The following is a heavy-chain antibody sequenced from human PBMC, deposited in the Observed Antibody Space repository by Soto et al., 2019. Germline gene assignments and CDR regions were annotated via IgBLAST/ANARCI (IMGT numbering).Heavy chain of an antibody. CDR1: GYTFTSYA. V-gene: IGHV1-3*04. CDR3: ARGSGYIFDY. Sequence: ASVKVSCKASGYTFTSYAIHWVRQAPGQRLEWVGWISTGNEDRKYSPTFLGRVPITRDTSASTAYMELSSLTSEDTAVYFCARGSGYIFDYWGQGTLVTVSS. J-gene: IGHJ4*02. D-gene: IGHD5-12*01. CDR2: ISTGNEDR.